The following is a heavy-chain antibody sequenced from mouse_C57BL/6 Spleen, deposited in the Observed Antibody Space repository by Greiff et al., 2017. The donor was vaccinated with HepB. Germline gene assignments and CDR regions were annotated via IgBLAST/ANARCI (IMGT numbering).Heavy chain of an antibody. CDR1: GYTFTSYW. Sequence: QVQLQQPGAELVKPGASVKMSCKASGYTFTSYWITWVKQRPGQGLEWIGDIYPGRGSTNYNEKFKSKATLTVDTSSSTAYMQLSSLTSEDSAVYYCARGGGPYAMDYWGQGTSVTVSS. V-gene: IGHV1-55*01. J-gene: IGHJ4*01. CDR2: IYPGRGST. CDR3: ARGGGPYAMDY. D-gene: IGHD1-1*02.